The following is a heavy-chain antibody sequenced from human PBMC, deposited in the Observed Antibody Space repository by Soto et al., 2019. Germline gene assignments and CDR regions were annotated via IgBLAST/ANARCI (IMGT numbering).Heavy chain of an antibody. V-gene: IGHV1-69*06. J-gene: IGHJ3*02. CDR1: GGTSSSYA. CDR2: IIPIFGTA. CDR3: ARAPLGAFDI. Sequence: SVKVSCKASGGTSSSYAISWVRQAPGQGLEWMGGIIPIFGTANYAQKFQGRVTITADKSTSTAYMELSSLRSEDTAVYYCARAPLGAFDIWGQGTMVTVSS.